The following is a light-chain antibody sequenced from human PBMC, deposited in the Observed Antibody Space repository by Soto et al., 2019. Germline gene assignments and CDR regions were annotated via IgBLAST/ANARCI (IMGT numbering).Light chain of an antibody. V-gene: IGLV2-8*01. CDR2: EVT. CDR3: SSYTGTSDFYV. J-gene: IGLJ1*01. CDR1: SSDVGRFNF. Sequence: LTQPPSASGSPGQSVTISCTGTSSDVGRFNFVSWYQQHPGKAPKLLIYEVTKRPSGVPDRFSGSKSGNAASLTVSGLQAEDEADYFCSSYTGTSDFYVFGTGTKVTVL.